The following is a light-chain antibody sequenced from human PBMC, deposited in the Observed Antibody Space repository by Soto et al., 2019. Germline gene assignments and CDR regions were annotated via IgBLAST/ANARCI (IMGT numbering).Light chain of an antibody. J-gene: IGKJ5*01. CDR1: QSLSSIY. V-gene: IGKV3-20*01. CDR2: AAS. CDR3: QQYGYSPIT. Sequence: IVLTHSPCTLSLSPLERATLSFMSSQSLSSIYLAWYQQKPGQAPRLLIYAASSRATGIPDRFSGSGSGTDFTLTIDGLEPEDFVVYYCQQYGYSPITFGQGTRLEIK.